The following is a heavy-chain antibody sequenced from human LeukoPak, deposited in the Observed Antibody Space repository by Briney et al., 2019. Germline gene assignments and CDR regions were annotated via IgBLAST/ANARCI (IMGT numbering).Heavy chain of an antibody. CDR1: GYTFTGDY. V-gene: IGHV1-2*02. D-gene: IGHD3-10*01. J-gene: IGHJ3*02. CDR2: INPNSGGT. CDR3: ARGEAFITMVRGVIITGTYDI. Sequence: ASVKVSCKASGYTFTGDYMHWVRQAPGQGLEWMGWINPNSGGTNYAQKFQGRVTMTRDTSISTAYMELSRLRSDDTAVYYCARGEAFITMVRGVIITGTYDIWGQGTMVTVSS.